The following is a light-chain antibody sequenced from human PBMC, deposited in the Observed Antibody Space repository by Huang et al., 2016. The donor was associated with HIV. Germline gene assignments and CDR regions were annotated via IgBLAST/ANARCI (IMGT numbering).Light chain of an antibody. CDR2: GAS. J-gene: IGKJ1*01. V-gene: IGKV3D-15*01. CDR1: QGVSNN. CDR3: QHYNNWPPWT. Sequence: EIVMTQSPATLSVSPGERATLSCRASQGVSNNIAWYQQKPGKTPRLLIHGASTRATGIAAKFSGRGSGTDFTLTITSLQPEDSAVYYCQHYNNWPPWTFGPGTQVEI.